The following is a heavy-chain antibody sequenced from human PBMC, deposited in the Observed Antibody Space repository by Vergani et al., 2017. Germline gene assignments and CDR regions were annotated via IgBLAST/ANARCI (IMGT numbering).Heavy chain of an antibody. CDR3: ATIGYRRWGYYFDY. Sequence: QVQLQESGPGLVKPSETLSLTCTVSGGSLSNYYWGWIRQPPGKGLEWIGNIYFSGRTSYNPSLKSRVTISVDTSKNQFSLRVSSVTAAETAVYYCATIGYRRWGYYFDYWGQGILVTVSS. J-gene: IGHJ4*02. D-gene: IGHD2-2*02. V-gene: IGHV4-59*03. CDR2: IYFSGRT. CDR1: GGSLSNYY.